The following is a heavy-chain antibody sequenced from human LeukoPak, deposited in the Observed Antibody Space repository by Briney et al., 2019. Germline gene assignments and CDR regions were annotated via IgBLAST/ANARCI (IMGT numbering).Heavy chain of an antibody. J-gene: IGHJ5*02. CDR2: IYHSGST. CDR3: ARVNFSVVRGVIITAYNWFDP. CDR1: GGSISSGGYS. D-gene: IGHD3-10*01. V-gene: IGHV4-30-2*01. Sequence: SQTLSLTCAVSGGSISSGGYSWSWIRQPPGKGLEWIGYIYHSGSTCYNPSLKSRVTISVDRSKNQFSLKLSSVTAADTAVYYCARVNFSVVRGVIITAYNWFDPWGQGTLVTVSS.